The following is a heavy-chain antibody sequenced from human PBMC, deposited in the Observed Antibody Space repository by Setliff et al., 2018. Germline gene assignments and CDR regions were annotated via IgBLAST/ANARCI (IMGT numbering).Heavy chain of an antibody. V-gene: IGHV3-7*01. CDR3: VRVGVPAAESWYFDL. J-gene: IGHJ2*01. CDR2: IKQDGSEK. CDR1: GFTFSSYW. Sequence: PGGSLRLSCAASGFTFSSYWMSWVRQAPGKGLEWVANIKQDGSEKYYVDSVKGRFTISRDNAKNSLYLQMNSLRAEDTAVYYCVRVGVPAAESWYFDLWGRGTLVTVSS. D-gene: IGHD2-2*01.